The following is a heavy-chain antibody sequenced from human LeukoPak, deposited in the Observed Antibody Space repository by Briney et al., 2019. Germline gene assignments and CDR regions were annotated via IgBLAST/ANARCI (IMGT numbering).Heavy chain of an antibody. CDR3: AASDSSSWYYWLDP. V-gene: IGHV3-48*04. CDR2: ISSSSSTI. CDR1: GFTFSSYS. Sequence: PGGSLRLSCAASGFTFSSYSMNWVRQAPGKGLEWVSYISSSSSTIYYADSVKGRFTISRDNAKNSLYLQMNSLRAEDTAVYYCAASDSSSWYYWLDPWGQRTLVTVSS. J-gene: IGHJ5*02. D-gene: IGHD6-13*01.